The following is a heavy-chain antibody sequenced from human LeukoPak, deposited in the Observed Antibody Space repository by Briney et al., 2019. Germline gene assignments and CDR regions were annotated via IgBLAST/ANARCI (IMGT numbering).Heavy chain of an antibody. J-gene: IGHJ6*03. CDR3: ARVDGYYYYYYMDV. Sequence: PSETLSLTCTVSGGSISSSSYYWGWIRQPPGKGLEWIGSIYYSGSTYYNPSLKSRVTISVDTSKNQFSLKLSSVTAADTAVYYCARVDGYYYYYYMDVWGKGTTVTISS. D-gene: IGHD2-15*01. CDR2: IYYSGST. CDR1: GGSISSSSYY. V-gene: IGHV4-39*07.